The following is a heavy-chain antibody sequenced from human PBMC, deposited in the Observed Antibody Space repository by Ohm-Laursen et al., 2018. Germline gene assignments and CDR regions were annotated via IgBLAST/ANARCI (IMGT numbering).Heavy chain of an antibody. D-gene: IGHD5-24*01. V-gene: IGHV3-53*01. CDR3: ARDYGTTSTQGYTFDS. J-gene: IGHJ3*01. CDR1: GFTISNNY. CDR2: IYSGGDM. Sequence: SLRLSCAASGFTISNNYMNWVRQAPGKGLEWVSLIYSGGDMFYADSVRGRFTISRDNSKNTVYLQINSLSVEDTAVYHCARDYGTTSTQGYTFDSWGQGTMVTVSS.